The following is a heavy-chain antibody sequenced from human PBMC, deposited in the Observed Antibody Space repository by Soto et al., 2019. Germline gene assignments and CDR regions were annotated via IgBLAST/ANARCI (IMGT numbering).Heavy chain of an antibody. J-gene: IGHJ5*02. CDR3: ARDTGFYSSSVYNWFDP. CDR1: GYTFTGYY. V-gene: IGHV1-2*04. Sequence: ASVKVSCKASGYTFTGYYMHWVRQAPGQGLEWMGWINPNSGGTNYAQKFQGWVTMTRDTSISTAYMELSRLRSDDTAVYYRARDTGFYSSSVYNWFDPWGQGTLVTVSS. CDR2: INPNSGGT. D-gene: IGHD6-6*01.